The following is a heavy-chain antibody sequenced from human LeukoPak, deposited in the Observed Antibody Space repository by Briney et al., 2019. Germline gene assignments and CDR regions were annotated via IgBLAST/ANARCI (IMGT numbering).Heavy chain of an antibody. CDR1: GFTFSSYA. CDR2: ISGSGGST. D-gene: IGHD5-12*01. CDR3: ARDLGYSGYVFDY. Sequence: GGSLRLSCAASGFTFSSYAMSWVRQAPGKGLEWVSAISGSGGSTYYADSVKGRFTISRDNSKNTLYLQMNSLRAEDTAVYYCARDLGYSGYVFDYWGQGTLVTVSS. J-gene: IGHJ4*02. V-gene: IGHV3-23*01.